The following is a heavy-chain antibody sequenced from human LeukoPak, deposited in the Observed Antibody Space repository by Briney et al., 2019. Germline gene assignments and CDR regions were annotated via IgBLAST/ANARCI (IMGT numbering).Heavy chain of an antibody. V-gene: IGHV4-39*01. Sequence: SETLSLTCTVSGGSISSSNYYWGWIRQPPGKGLEWIGSIYYSGSTYYNPSLKSRVTISVDTSKNQFSLKLSSVTAADAAVYYCARLDGYCSGGSCYSVSFVDPWGQGTLVTVSS. CDR1: GGSISSSNYY. D-gene: IGHD2-15*01. CDR2: IYYSGST. J-gene: IGHJ5*02. CDR3: ARLDGYCSGGSCYSVSFVDP.